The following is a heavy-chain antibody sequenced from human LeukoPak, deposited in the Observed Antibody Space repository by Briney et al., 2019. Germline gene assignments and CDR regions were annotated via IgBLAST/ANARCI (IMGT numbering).Heavy chain of an antibody. CDR3: ARAAYGEEQWYFDL. D-gene: IGHD4-17*01. V-gene: IGHV4-34*01. CDR2: IDHGGGT. CDR1: GGSFSGYY. Sequence: SETLSLTCAVYGGSFSGYYWSWIRQPPGKGLEWIGEIDHGGGTNYDASLKSRVTISVDTSKNQFSLRLTSVTAADTAVYHCARAAYGEEQWYFDLWGRGTLVTVSS. J-gene: IGHJ2*01.